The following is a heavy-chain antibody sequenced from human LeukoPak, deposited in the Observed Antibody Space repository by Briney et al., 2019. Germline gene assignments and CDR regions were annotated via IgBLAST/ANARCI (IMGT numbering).Heavy chain of an antibody. CDR3: ARQYYDFWSGYPRRTDHSVTPVWFDP. CDR1: GGSPISYY. D-gene: IGHD3-3*01. V-gene: IGHV4-59*01. CDR2: IYFSGST. Sequence: PETLSLTCTLPGGSPISYYWSWIRPPPERGLEWIGYIYFSGSTHYTPTLKRRVTISVDTSKNKFSLKLNAVPAADTAVYYCARQYYDFWSGYPRRTDHSVTPVWFDPWGQGTLVTVSS. J-gene: IGHJ5*02.